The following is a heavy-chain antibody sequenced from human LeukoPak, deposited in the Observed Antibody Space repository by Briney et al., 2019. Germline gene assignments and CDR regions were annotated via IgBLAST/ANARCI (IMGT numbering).Heavy chain of an antibody. Sequence: SETLSLTCTVSGGSISSYYWSWIRQPPGRGLEWIGYIHSSGSTNFNPSLKSRVTISEDTSKNQFSLRLTSVTAADTAVYYCATGSGNYYNRAFDYWGQGTLVTVSP. J-gene: IGHJ4*02. V-gene: IGHV4-59*01. CDR3: ATGSGNYYNRAFDY. CDR1: GGSISSYY. D-gene: IGHD3-10*01. CDR2: IHSSGST.